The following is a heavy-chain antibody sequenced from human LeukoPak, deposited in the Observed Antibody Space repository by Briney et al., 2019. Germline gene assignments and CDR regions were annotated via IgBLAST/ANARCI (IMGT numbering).Heavy chain of an antibody. V-gene: IGHV5-51*01. CDR2: IYPGDSDT. J-gene: IGHJ4*02. D-gene: IGHD3-10*01. Sequence: GESLKISCKGSGYSFTSYWIGWVRQMPGKGLEWMGIIYPGDSDTRYSPSFQGQVTNSADKSISIAYLQWSSLKASDTAMYYCARQRIDTMVRGVILFDNWGQGTLVAVSS. CDR3: ARQRIDTMVRGVILFDN. CDR1: GYSFTSYW.